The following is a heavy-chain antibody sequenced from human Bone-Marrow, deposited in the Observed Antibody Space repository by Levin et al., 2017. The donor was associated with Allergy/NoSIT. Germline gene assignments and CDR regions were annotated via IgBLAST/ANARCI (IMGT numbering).Heavy chain of an antibody. CDR3: AKATKETTVTALDS. J-gene: IGHJ4*02. Sequence: LSLTCAASGFTFSSYWMHWVRQAPGKGLVWVSRVNSDGSSPTYADSVKGRFTISRDNAQNRLYLQMNSLRVDDTAVYYCAKATKETTVTALDSWGQGILVTVSS. CDR2: VNSDGSSP. CDR1: GFTFSSYW. D-gene: IGHD4-11*01. V-gene: IGHV3-74*01.